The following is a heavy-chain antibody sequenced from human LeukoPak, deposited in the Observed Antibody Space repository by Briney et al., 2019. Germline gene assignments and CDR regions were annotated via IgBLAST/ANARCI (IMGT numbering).Heavy chain of an antibody. V-gene: IGHV1-46*01. CDR1: GYTFTSYY. D-gene: IGHD7-27*01. J-gene: IGHJ4*02. CDR3: AREAGDKTYYFDY. CDR2: INPSDGST. Sequence: ASVKVSCKASGYTFTSYYIHWVRQAPGQGLECMGIINPSDGSTSYAQKFQGRVTMTRDTSTSTVYMELSSLRSEDTAVYYCAREAGDKTYYFDYWGQGTLVTVSS.